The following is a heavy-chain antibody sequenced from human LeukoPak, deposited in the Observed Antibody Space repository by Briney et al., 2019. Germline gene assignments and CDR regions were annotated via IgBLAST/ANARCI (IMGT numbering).Heavy chain of an antibody. CDR1: GYSFTTYW. V-gene: IGHV5-51*01. Sequence: GESLQISCKGSGYSFTTYWIGRVRQMPGKGLEWMGIIYPGDSDTRYSPSFQGQVTISADKSISTAYPQWSSLKASDTAMYYCALTHSGYDSLRYWGQGTLVTVSS. CDR2: IYPGDSDT. CDR3: ALTHSGYDSLRY. D-gene: IGHD5-12*01. J-gene: IGHJ4*02.